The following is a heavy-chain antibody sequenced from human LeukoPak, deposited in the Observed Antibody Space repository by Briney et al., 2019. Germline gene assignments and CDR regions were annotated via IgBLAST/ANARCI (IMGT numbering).Heavy chain of an antibody. CDR3: ARGMYPEIRDAFDI. CDR1: GDSVSRNSAA. J-gene: IGHJ3*02. CDR2: TYYRSKYYN. Sequence: SQTLSLTCAISGDSVSRNSAAWNWIRQSPSRGLEWLGRTYYRSKYYNDYALSVISRITINPDTSKNQLSLHLNSVTPEDTAVYYCARGMYPEIRDAFDIWGQGTTVTVSS. V-gene: IGHV6-1*01. D-gene: IGHD1-14*01.